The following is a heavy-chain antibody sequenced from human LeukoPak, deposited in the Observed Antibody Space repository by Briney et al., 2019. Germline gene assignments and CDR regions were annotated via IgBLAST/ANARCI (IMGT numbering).Heavy chain of an antibody. CDR1: GFTFSSYA. CDR2: IRGKALGWTT. CDR3: STDFWRLGFDY. V-gene: IGHV3-49*04. D-gene: IGHD3-3*01. Sequence: GGSLRLSCAASGFTFSSYAMSWVRQAPGKGLEWVGFIRGKALGWTTEYAASVKGRFSMSRDDSKNIAYLQMDNLKTEDTAVYYCSTDFWRLGFDYWGQGTLVTVSS. J-gene: IGHJ4*02.